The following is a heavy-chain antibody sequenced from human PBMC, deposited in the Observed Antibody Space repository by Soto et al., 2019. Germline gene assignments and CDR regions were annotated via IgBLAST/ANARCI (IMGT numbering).Heavy chain of an antibody. CDR2: IFISGSS. V-gene: IGHV4-4*07. Sequence: QVQLQESGPGLVKPSETLSLTCTVSGGSIGGYYWIWVRQSAGKGLEWIGRIFISGSSNYNPSLESRVTMSVDTSKNQFSLRLNSVTAVDTAVYYCASALRDHGDYYFDSWGQGTLVIVSS. J-gene: IGHJ4*02. D-gene: IGHD4-17*01. CDR3: ASALRDHGDYYFDS. CDR1: GGSIGGYY.